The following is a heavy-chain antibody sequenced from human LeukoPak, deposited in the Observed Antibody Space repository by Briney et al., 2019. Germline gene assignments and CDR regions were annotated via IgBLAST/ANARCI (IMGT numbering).Heavy chain of an antibody. J-gene: IGHJ3*02. D-gene: IGHD1/OR15-1a*01. CDR1: GGSVSSSSYY. CDR2: IYYSGST. Sequence: SETLSLTCAVSGGSVSSSSYYWGWIRQPPGKGLEWIGSIYYSGSTYYNPSLKSRVTISVDTSKNQFSLKLSSVTAADTAVYYCAREGITETRGHVFDIWGQGKMVTVSS. V-gene: IGHV4-39*02. CDR3: AREGITETRGHVFDI.